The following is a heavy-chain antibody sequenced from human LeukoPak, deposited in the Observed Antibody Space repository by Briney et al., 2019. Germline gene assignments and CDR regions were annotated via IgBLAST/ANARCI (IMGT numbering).Heavy chain of an antibody. CDR3: VKDGGWTFDY. V-gene: IGHV3-7*03. D-gene: IGHD3-16*01. J-gene: IGHJ4*02. CDR1: GFTFSDYW. Sequence: GGSLRLPCAASGFTFSDYWMTWVRQAPGKGLEWVASIKRDRKNRIEMSYVDSVKGRFTISKDNGENSLYLQMNSLREEDTAVYYCVKDGGWTFDYWGQGTLVIVSS. CDR2: IKRDRKNRIEM.